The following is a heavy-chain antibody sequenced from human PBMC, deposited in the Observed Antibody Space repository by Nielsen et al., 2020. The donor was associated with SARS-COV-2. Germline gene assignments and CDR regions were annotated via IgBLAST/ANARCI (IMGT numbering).Heavy chain of an antibody. V-gene: IGHV4-34*01. Sequence: SETLSLTCAVYGGSFSGYYWSWIRQPPGKGLEWIGEINHSGSTNYNPSLKSRVTISVDTSKNQFSLKLSSVTAADTAVYYCARTRLAAAGTWAYYYYGMDVWGQGTTVTVS. CDR2: INHSGST. CDR3: ARTRLAAAGTWAYYYYGMDV. CDR1: GGSFSGYY. J-gene: IGHJ6*02. D-gene: IGHD6-13*01.